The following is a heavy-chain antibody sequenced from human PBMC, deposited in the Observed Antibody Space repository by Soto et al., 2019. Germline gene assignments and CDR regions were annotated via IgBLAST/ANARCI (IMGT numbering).Heavy chain of an antibody. Sequence: PSETLSLTCTVSGGSISSGDYYCSWILHPPGKGLEWIGYIYYSVRTYYNPALNNRISLSLDTSQNQFSLKLLSVTAADTAIYYCARSGVTGIVIPSHWFDTCGQGTLATVSS. CDR3: ARSGVTGIVIPSHWFDT. CDR1: GGSISSGDYY. V-gene: IGHV4-30-4*01. CDR2: IYYSVRT. J-gene: IGHJ5*02. D-gene: IGHD2-21*02.